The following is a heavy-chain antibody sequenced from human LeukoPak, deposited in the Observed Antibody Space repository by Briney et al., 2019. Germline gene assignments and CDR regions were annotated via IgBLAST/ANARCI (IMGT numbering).Heavy chain of an antibody. D-gene: IGHD6-13*01. CDR2: ISSSSSTI. V-gene: IGHV3-48*01. Sequence: GGSLRLSCAASGFTFSSYSMNWVRQAPGKGLEWVSYISSSSSTIYYADSVKGRFTISRDNAKNSLYLEMISLRAEDTAVYYCVKGSAAARPYYFDYWGQGTLVTVSS. CDR3: VKGSAAARPYYFDY. J-gene: IGHJ4*02. CDR1: GFTFSSYS.